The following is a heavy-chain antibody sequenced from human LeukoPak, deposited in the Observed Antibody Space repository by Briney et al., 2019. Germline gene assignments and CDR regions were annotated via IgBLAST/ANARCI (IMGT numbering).Heavy chain of an antibody. J-gene: IGHJ5*02. CDR3: ARGPLIAAAGTT. CDR1: GFTFSSYW. CDR2: IKEDGSEK. Sequence: GGSLRLSCAAPGFTFSSYWMSWVRQAPGKGLEWVANIKEDGSEKYYVDSVKGRFTISRDNAKNSLYLQMNSLRAEDTAVYYCARGPLIAAAGTTWGQGTLVTVSS. D-gene: IGHD6-13*01. V-gene: IGHV3-7*01.